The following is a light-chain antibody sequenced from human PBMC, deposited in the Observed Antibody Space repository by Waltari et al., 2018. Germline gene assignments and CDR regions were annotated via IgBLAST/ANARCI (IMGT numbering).Light chain of an antibody. V-gene: IGLV4-69*01. CDR1: SGHHPYA. J-gene: IGLJ3*02. Sequence: QVVLTQPPSVSASLGASVKLTCTLASGHHPYAIAWHQQQAEKGPQFLMKVKSDGSHTRGDGIPDRFSGSSSGAERYLTISNLQPEDEADYYCQTWATGIFWLFGGGTKLTVL. CDR3: QTWATGIFWL. CDR2: VKSDGSH.